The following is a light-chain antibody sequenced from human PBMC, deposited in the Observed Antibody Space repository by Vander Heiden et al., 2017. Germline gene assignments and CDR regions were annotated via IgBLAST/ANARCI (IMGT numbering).Light chain of an antibody. CDR2: DDS. CDR1: NIGHES. CDR3: QVWDSGSDHPVL. Sequence: SYVLTQAPSASVAPGQTARISCGGNNIGHESVHWYRQKPGQAPVLVVNDDSDRPSGIPERFSASKSGNTATLSISRVEAGDEADYFCQVWDSGSDHPVLFGGGTKVTVL. J-gene: IGLJ2*01. V-gene: IGLV3-21*02.